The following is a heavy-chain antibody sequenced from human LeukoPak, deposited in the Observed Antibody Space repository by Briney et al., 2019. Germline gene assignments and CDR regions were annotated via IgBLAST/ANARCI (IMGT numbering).Heavy chain of an antibody. J-gene: IGHJ4*02. CDR1: GFTFSSFG. CDR2: IWYDGSND. D-gene: IGHD3-22*01. Sequence: GRSLRLSCAASGFTFSSFGMYWVRQAPGKGLEWVAVIWYDGSNDDYADSVKGRFTISRDNPKNTVFLQMGSLRGEDTAVYYCARCYYDGSGFYYYFDYWGQGTLVTVSS. CDR3: ARCYYDGSGFYYYFDY. V-gene: IGHV3-33*01.